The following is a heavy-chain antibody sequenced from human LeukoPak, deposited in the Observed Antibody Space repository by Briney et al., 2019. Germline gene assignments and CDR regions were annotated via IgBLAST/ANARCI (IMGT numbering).Heavy chain of an antibody. Sequence: PGRSLRLSCAASGFSFSSYAFYWVRQAPGKGLEWVVTISYGVSHAYYADSVKGRFTISRDGSKNTLYLQMNNLRAEDTAVYYCARDALWLIYYMDVWGKGTTVTVSS. CDR2: ISYGVSHA. J-gene: IGHJ6*03. CDR3: ARDALWLIYYMDV. CDR1: GFSFSSYA. D-gene: IGHD3-16*01. V-gene: IGHV3-30*04.